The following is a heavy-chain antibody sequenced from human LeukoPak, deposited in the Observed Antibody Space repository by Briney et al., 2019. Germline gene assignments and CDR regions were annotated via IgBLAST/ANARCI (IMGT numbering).Heavy chain of an antibody. CDR1: GYTFTDYY. V-gene: IGHV1-2*02. CDR2: VYPDSGGT. Sequence: ASLKVSCKASGYTFTDYYMHWVRQAPGHGLEWMGWVYPDSGGTNYAQKFQGRVTMTRDTSISTAYMGLSRLTSDDTAVYYCARGRSDYYLDSWGQGTLVTVSS. J-gene: IGHJ4*02. CDR3: ARGRSDYYLDS. D-gene: IGHD3-10*01.